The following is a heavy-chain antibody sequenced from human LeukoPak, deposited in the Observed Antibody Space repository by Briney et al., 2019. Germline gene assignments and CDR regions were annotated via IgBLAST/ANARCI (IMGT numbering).Heavy chain of an antibody. CDR3: ARRKGSGWSHYYYYYYMDV. CDR2: IYYSGST. Sequence: SETLSLTCTVSGGSISSYYWSWIRQPPGKGLEWIGYIYYSGSTNYNPSLKSRVTISVDTSKNQFSLKLSSVTAADTAVYYCARRKGSGWSHYYYYYYMDVWGKGTTVTISS. CDR1: GGSISSYY. D-gene: IGHD6-19*01. J-gene: IGHJ6*03. V-gene: IGHV4-59*01.